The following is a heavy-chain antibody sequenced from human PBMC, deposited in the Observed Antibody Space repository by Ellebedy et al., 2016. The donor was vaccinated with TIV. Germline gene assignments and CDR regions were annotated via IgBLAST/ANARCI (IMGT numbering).Heavy chain of an antibody. J-gene: IGHJ4*02. V-gene: IGHV3-49*04. CDR2: IRSKAYGGST. D-gene: IGHD6-19*01. CDR3: ARGRGYGDSSAGY. CDR1: GFVFGDYA. Sequence: GESLKISCPVSGFVFGDYAINWVRQAPGKGLEWVGFIRSKAYGGSTDYAASVRGRFSISRDDSKSIAYLQMNSLKNEDTAVYYCARGRGYGDSSAGYWGQGTVVTVSS.